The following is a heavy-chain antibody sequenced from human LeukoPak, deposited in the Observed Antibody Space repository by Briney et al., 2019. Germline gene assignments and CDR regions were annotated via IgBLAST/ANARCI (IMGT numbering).Heavy chain of an antibody. Sequence: HPGGSLRLSCAASGFTFSSYAMSWVRQAPGKGLEWVSAISGSGGSTYYADSVKGRFTISRDNSKNTLYLQMNSLRAEDTAVYYCARDSGSYPTAFDYWGQGTLVTVSS. CDR3: ARDSGSYPTAFDY. V-gene: IGHV3-23*01. CDR2: ISGSGGST. D-gene: IGHD1-26*01. J-gene: IGHJ4*02. CDR1: GFTFSSYA.